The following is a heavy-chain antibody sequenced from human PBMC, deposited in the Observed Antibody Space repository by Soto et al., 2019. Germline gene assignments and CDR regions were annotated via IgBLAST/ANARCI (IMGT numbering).Heavy chain of an antibody. CDR3: AKDHYDTLTGYYGPDY. V-gene: IGHV3-30*18. Sequence: QVQLVESGGGVVQPGRSLRLCCAASGFTFSSYGIHWVRQAPGKGLEWVAVISYDGSNKYYADSVKGRFTISRDNSKNTLYLQMNSLRAEDTAVYYCAKDHYDTLTGYYGPDYWGQGTLVTVSS. D-gene: IGHD3-9*01. CDR1: GFTFSSYG. J-gene: IGHJ4*02. CDR2: ISYDGSNK.